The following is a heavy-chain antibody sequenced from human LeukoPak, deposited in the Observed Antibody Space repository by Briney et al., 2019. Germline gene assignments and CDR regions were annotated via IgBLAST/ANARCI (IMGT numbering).Heavy chain of an antibody. CDR1: GFTFSSYS. D-gene: IGHD5-12*01. Sequence: GGSLRLSCAASGFTFSSYSMNWVRQAPGKGLEWVSYISSSSRYIYYADSVKGRFTISRDNAKNSLNLQMNSLRAEDTAVYYCAREGDSGYVELDSWGQGTLVTVSS. CDR3: AREGDSGYVELDS. CDR2: ISSSSRYI. V-gene: IGHV3-21*05. J-gene: IGHJ4*02.